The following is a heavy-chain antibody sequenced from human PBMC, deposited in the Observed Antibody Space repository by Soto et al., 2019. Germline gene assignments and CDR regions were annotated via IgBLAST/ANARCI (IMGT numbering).Heavy chain of an antibody. CDR3: ARGGGSSTYYYYGMDF. Sequence: QVQLVQSGAEVKKPGSWVKVSCKASGGTFSSYAISWVRQAPGQSLEWRGGIIPIFGTANYAQKFQGRVTITADESTSTAYLELSSLRSEDTAVYYCARGGGSSTYYYYGMDFWGQWTTVTVSS. CDR2: IIPIFGTA. D-gene: IGHD1-26*01. J-gene: IGHJ6*02. CDR1: GGTFSSYA. V-gene: IGHV1-69*01.